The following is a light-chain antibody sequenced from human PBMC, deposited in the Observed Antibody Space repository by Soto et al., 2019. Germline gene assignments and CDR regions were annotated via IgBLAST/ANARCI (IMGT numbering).Light chain of an antibody. V-gene: IGLV1-40*01. Sequence: QSVLTQPPSVSGAPGQRVTISCTGRSSNIGARYDVQWYQQVPGTAPKLLIFGNTNRPSGVPDRFSASKSGTSASLAISGLRAEDEADYYCQSYDSTLSALVFGGGTKLTVL. J-gene: IGLJ3*02. CDR3: QSYDSTLSALV. CDR2: GNT. CDR1: SSNIGARYD.